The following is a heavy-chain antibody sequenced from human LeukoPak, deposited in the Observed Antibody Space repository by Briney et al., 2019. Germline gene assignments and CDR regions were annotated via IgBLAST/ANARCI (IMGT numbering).Heavy chain of an antibody. Sequence: GASVKVSCKASGGTFSSYAISWVRQAPGQGLEWMGGIIPIFGTANYAQKFQGRVTITADESTSTAYMELSSLRSEDTAVYYCAIATAPGIRNYYFDYWGQGTLVTVSS. CDR3: AIATAPGIRNYYFDY. J-gene: IGHJ4*02. D-gene: IGHD5-18*01. CDR1: GGTFSSYA. V-gene: IGHV1-69*13. CDR2: IIPIFGTA.